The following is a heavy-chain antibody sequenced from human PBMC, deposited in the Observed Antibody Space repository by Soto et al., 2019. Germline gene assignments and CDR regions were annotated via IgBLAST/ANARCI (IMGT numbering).Heavy chain of an antibody. V-gene: IGHV4-34*01. D-gene: IGHD3-22*01. CDR3: ARTSYDSSGTAADP. CDR1: GWSFSGYY. CDR2: INHSGST. J-gene: IGHJ5*02. Sequence: SETLSLTCAVYGWSFSGYYWSWIRQPPGKALEWIGEINHSGSTNYNPSPKSRVTISVDTSKNQFPLKLSSVTAADTAVYYCARTSYDSSGTAADPWGQGTLVTVSS.